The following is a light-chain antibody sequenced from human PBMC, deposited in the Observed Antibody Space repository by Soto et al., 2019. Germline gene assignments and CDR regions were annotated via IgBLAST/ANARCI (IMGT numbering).Light chain of an antibody. CDR2: DAS. V-gene: IGKV1-5*01. Sequence: DIQMTQSPSTLSASVGDRVTITCRASQNINRRLAWYQQKPGKAPNLLIYDASSLESGVPARFSGSGSGTEFALTISSLESDDFAVYYCQQYENWPRTFGQGTKVDIK. J-gene: IGKJ1*01. CDR3: QQYENWPRT. CDR1: QNINRR.